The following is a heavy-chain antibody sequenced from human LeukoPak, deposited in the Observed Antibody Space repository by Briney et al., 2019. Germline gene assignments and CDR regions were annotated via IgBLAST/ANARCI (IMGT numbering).Heavy chain of an antibody. V-gene: IGHV1-69*05. CDR3: AREKRYYDSSGCYNAFYYFDY. Sequence: SVKVSCKASGGTFSSYAISWVRQAPGQGLEWMGGIIPIFGTANYAQKFQGRVTITTDESTSTAYMELSSLRSEDTAVYYCAREKRYYDSSGCYNAFYYFDYWGQGTLVTVSS. J-gene: IGHJ4*02. CDR1: GGTFSSYA. D-gene: IGHD3-22*01. CDR2: IIPIFGTA.